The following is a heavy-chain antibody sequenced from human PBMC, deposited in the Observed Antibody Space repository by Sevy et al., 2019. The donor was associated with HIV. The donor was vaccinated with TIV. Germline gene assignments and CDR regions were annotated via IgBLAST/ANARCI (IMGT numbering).Heavy chain of an antibody. V-gene: IGHV3-30*04. D-gene: IGHD5-12*01. CDR2: RSYDGSNK. Sequence: GGSLRLSCAASGFTFINHAMHWVRRAPGKGLEWVTDRSYDGSNKDYADSVKGRFTISRDTSKSTVYLQMDSLRAEDTAVYYCARDLNSGYANYYYYGMDVWGQGTTVTVSS. J-gene: IGHJ6*02. CDR1: GFTFINHA. CDR3: ARDLNSGYANYYYYGMDV.